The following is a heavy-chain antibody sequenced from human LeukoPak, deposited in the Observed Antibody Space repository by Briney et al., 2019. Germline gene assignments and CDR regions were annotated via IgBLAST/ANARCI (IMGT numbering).Heavy chain of an antibody. CDR3: VRSVGGLTPCDY. J-gene: IGHJ4*02. Sequence: SETLSLTCTVSGGSISSTSYYWGWIRQPPGEGLEWIGSMYYTGKIYHNPSLKSLVTISVDTSTNQFSLKLSSVTAADTAVYYCVRSVGGLTPCDYWGQGTLVTVSS. CDR2: MYYTGKI. D-gene: IGHD3/OR15-3a*01. CDR1: GGSISSTSYY. V-gene: IGHV4-39*01.